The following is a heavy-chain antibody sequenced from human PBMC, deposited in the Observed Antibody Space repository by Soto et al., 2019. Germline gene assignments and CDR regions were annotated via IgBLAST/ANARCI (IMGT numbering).Heavy chain of an antibody. CDR1: GFTFSSYG. Sequence: QVQLVESGGGVVQPGRSLRLSCAASGFTFSSYGMHWVRQAPGKGLEWVAVIWYDGSNKYYADSVKGRFTISRDNSKNKLYLQMNSRRAEDTAVYYCASEGGTRGHRKYYVDYWGQGTLVTVSS. CDR2: IWYDGSNK. J-gene: IGHJ4*02. CDR3: ASEGGTRGHRKYYVDY. D-gene: IGHD3-16*01. V-gene: IGHV3-33*01.